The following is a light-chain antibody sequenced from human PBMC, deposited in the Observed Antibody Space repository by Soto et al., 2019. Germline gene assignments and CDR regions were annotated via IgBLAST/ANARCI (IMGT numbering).Light chain of an antibody. CDR1: SSDVGGNNF. CDR3: CSYTTISTLV. CDR2: AIT. Sequence: QSALTQPASVSGSPGQSITISCTGTSSDVGGNNFFSWYQQHPDKAPKLLIYAITNRPSGVSGCFSGYKSGSTASLTISGLQTQDEADYYCCSYTTISTLVFGTGTKLTVL. J-gene: IGLJ1*01. V-gene: IGLV2-14*03.